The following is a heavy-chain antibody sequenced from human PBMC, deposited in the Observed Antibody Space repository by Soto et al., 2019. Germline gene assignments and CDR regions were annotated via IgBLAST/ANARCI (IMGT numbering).Heavy chain of an antibody. Sequence: EVQLVESGGGLIQPGGSLRLSCAASGFTVSSNYMSWVRQAPGKGLEWVSVIYSGGSTYYADSVKGRFTISRDNSKNTLYLQMNSLRAEETAVYYCARDRDSSGWYFDYWGQGTLVTVSS. CDR1: GFTVSSNY. CDR3: ARDRDSSGWYFDY. V-gene: IGHV3-53*01. D-gene: IGHD6-19*01. J-gene: IGHJ4*02. CDR2: IYSGGST.